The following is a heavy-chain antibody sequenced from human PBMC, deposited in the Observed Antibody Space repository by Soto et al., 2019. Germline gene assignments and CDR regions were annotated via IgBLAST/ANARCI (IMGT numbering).Heavy chain of an antibody. CDR1: GYTFTSYG. CDR2: ISAYNGNT. Sequence: QVQLVQSGAEVKKPGASVKVSCKASGYTFTSYGISWVRQAHGQGLEWMGWISAYNGNTDYARKLQCRVTMTTDTSTSTAYMELRSLRSDDTAVYYCARSSGYDYQKRVFDYWGQGTLVTVSS. J-gene: IGHJ4*02. D-gene: IGHD5-12*01. CDR3: ARSSGYDYQKRVFDY. V-gene: IGHV1-18*01.